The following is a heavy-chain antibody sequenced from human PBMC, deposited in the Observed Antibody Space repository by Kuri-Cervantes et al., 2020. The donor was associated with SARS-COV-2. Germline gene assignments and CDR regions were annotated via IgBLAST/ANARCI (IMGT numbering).Heavy chain of an antibody. CDR2: ISAYNGNT. J-gene: IGHJ6*02. D-gene: IGHD3-22*01. V-gene: IGHV1-18*01. Sequence: ASVKVSCKASGYTFTSYGISWVRPAPGQGLEWMGWISAYNGNTNYAQKLQGRVTMTTDTSTSTAYMELRSLRSDDTAVYYCARECYYDSSGYFGDYVRMDVWGQGTTVTVSS. CDR1: GYTFTSYG. CDR3: ARECYYDSSGYFGDYVRMDV.